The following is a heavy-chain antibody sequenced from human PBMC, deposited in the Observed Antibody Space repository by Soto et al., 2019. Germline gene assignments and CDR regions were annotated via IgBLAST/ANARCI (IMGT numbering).Heavy chain of an antibody. V-gene: IGHV1-3*04. CDR3: ARSGSYHSVYYDY. Sequence: ASVKVSCKASGYTFSSYAMHWVRLAPGQRLEWMGWIYTGNGNPKYSQQFQGRVTITRDTSASTAYMELSSLRFEDTTVYYCARSGSYHSVYYDYWGQGTLVTVSS. CDR1: GYTFSSYA. J-gene: IGHJ4*02. D-gene: IGHD1-26*01. CDR2: IYTGNGNP.